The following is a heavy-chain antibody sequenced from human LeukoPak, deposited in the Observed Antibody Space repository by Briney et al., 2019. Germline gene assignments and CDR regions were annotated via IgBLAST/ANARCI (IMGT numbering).Heavy chain of an antibody. CDR2: IYYSGST. V-gene: IGHV4-59*11. Sequence: PSETLSLTCSVSGGSISSHYWSWIRQPPGKGLEWIGYIYYSGSTKYNPSLKSRVTISVDTSKNQFSLKLSSVTAADTAVYFCARDSRYASGRAFDNWGQGTLVTVSS. D-gene: IGHD6-19*01. J-gene: IGHJ4*02. CDR1: GGSISSHY. CDR3: ARDSRYASGRAFDN.